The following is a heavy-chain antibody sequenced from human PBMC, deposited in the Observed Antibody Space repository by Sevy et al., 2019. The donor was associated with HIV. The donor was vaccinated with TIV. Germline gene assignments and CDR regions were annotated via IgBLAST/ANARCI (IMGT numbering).Heavy chain of an antibody. J-gene: IGHJ4*02. CDR3: AKDLAGPGRRYFDY. D-gene: IGHD6-13*01. Sequence: GGSLRLSCAASGFTFSNYGMHWVRLVPGKGLEWVTFVRYDGSDKDYAASVKGRFTISRDDSKSTLYLAMDSLRAEDTAIYYCAKDLAGPGRRYFDYWGQGTLVTVSS. CDR2: VRYDGSDK. CDR1: GFTFSNYG. V-gene: IGHV3-30*02.